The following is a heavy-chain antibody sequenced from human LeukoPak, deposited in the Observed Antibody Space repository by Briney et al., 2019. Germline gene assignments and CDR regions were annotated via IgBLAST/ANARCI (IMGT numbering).Heavy chain of an antibody. CDR3: ARHLRGRSYGFVY. D-gene: IGHD5-18*01. J-gene: IGHJ4*02. Sequence: SETLSLTCTVSGCSISSYYWSWIRQPPGKGLEWIGYIYYSGSTNYNPSLKSRVTISVDTSKNQFSLKLSSVTAADTAVYYCARHLRGRSYGFVYWGQGTLVTVSS. V-gene: IGHV4-59*08. CDR2: IYYSGST. CDR1: GCSISSYY.